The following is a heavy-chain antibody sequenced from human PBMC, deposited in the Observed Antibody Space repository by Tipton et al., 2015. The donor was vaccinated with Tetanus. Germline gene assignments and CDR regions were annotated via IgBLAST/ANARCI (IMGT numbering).Heavy chain of an antibody. Sequence: TLSLTCTVSGDSVSTGNFYWSWIRQPPGKGLEWIAFIHHSGLAFSKPSLKSRVSISIDTSQNQFSLRLTSVTAADTAVYFCARSQRVEDDAGGLDFLTGFYGDYWFDLWGRGIPVTVSS. CDR1: GDSVSTGNFY. V-gene: IGHV4-30-4*01. CDR3: ARSQRVEDDAGGLDFLTGFYGDYWFDL. D-gene: IGHD3-9*01. CDR2: IHHSGLA. J-gene: IGHJ5*02.